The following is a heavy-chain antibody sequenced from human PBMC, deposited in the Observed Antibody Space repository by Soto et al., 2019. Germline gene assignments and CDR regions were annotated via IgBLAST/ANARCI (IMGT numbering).Heavy chain of an antibody. Sequence: ASVKVSCKASGYTFTSYYIHWVRQAPGQGLEWMGIINPSGGSTSYAQKFQGRVTMTRDTSTSTVYMELSSLRSEDTAVYYCARDQQAHYYGSGSYLNYWGQGTLVTVSS. CDR3: ARDQQAHYYGSGSYLNY. CDR1: GYTFTSYY. J-gene: IGHJ4*02. CDR2: INPSGGST. V-gene: IGHV1-46*03. D-gene: IGHD3-10*01.